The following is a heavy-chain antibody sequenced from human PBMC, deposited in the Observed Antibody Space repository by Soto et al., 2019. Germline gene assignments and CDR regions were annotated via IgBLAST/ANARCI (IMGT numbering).Heavy chain of an antibody. CDR2: IKHDGSEK. V-gene: IGHV3-7*01. D-gene: IGHD4-17*01. CDR1: GFNFSSYW. CDR3: ARWYGWSY. Sequence: EVQLVESGGGLVQPGGSLRLSCAASGFNFSSYWMSWVRQAPGKGLEWVANIKHDGSEKYYVDSVKGRFTISRDNAKNSLDLQMNSLRAEDTAVYYCARWYGWSYWGQGTLVTVSS. J-gene: IGHJ4*02.